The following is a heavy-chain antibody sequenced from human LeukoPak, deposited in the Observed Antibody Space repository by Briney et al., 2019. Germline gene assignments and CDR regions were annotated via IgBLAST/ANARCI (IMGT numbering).Heavy chain of an antibody. D-gene: IGHD4-17*01. CDR3: ARDYYGDSYFDY. J-gene: IGHJ4*02. Sequence: GGSLRLSCAASGFTFSSYSMNWVRQAPGKGVEWVSSISSSSSYIYYADSVKGRFTISRDNAKNSLYLQMNCLRAEDTALYYCARDYYGDSYFDYWGQGTLVTVSS. CDR2: ISSSSSYI. CDR1: GFTFSSYS. V-gene: IGHV3-21*04.